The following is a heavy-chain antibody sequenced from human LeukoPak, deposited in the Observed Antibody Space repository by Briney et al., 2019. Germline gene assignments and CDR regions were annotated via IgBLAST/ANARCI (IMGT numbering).Heavy chain of an antibody. Sequence: ASVKVSCKASGYTFTDYYMHWVQQALGKGLEWMGRVDPEDGETIYAEKFQGRVTITADTSTDTAYMELSSLRSEDTAVYYCATLTGGSWNYWGQGTLVTVSS. CDR3: ATLTGGSWNY. V-gene: IGHV1-69-2*01. D-gene: IGHD1-26*01. CDR1: GYTFTDYY. J-gene: IGHJ4*02. CDR2: VDPEDGET.